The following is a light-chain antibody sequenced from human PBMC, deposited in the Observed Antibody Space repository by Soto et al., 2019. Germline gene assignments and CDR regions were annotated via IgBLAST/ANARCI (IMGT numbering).Light chain of an antibody. J-gene: IGLJ3*02. CDR1: SSDVGGYNY. CDR3: SSYRSSSTWV. CDR2: EVS. Sequence: QSVLTQPASVSGSPGQSITISCTGTSSDVGGYNYVSWYQQHPGEAPKVMIYEVSNRPSGVSNRFSGSKSGNTASLTISGLQAEDEADYYCSSYRSSSTWVFGGGTKLTVL. V-gene: IGLV2-14*01.